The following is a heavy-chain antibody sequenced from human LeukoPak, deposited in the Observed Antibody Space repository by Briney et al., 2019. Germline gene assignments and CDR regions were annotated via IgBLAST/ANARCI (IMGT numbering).Heavy chain of an antibody. V-gene: IGHV1-2*02. J-gene: IGHJ4*02. CDR1: GYTFTGYY. CDR2: INPNSGGT. Sequence: GASVKVSCKASGYTFTGYYMYWVRQAPGQGLEWMGWINPNSGGTNYAQKFQGRVTMTRDTSISTAYMELSRLRSDDTAVYYCARNMVRGVIPPGTYWGQGTLVTVSS. CDR3: ARNMVRGVIPPGTY. D-gene: IGHD3-10*01.